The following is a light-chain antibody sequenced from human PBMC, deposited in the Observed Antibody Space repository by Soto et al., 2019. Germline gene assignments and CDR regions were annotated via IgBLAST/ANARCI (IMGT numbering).Light chain of an antibody. J-gene: IGLJ3*02. Sequence: QSALTQPPSVSGAPGQRVTIPCTGSSSNIGAGYDVHWYQQQLPGIAPKLLIYGDNNRPSGVPARFSVSKSGTSASLAISRLQAEGEADYYCQSFDSSLSVSVFGGGTKLTVL. V-gene: IGLV1-40*01. CDR2: GDN. CDR3: QSFDSSLSVSV. CDR1: SSNIGAGYD.